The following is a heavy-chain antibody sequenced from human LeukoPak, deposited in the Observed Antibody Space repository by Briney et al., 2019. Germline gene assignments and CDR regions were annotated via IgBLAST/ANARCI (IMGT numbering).Heavy chain of an antibody. CDR2: ISSSSSYI. J-gene: IGHJ4*02. Sequence: GGSLRLSCAASGFTFSSYSMNWVRQAPGKGLEWVSTISSSSSYIYYADSVKGRFTISRDNAKNSLYLQMNSLRAEDTAVYYCARDPTSVNDSPIHFDYWGQGTLVTVSS. D-gene: IGHD2-2*01. CDR3: ARDPTSVNDSPIHFDY. CDR1: GFTFSSYS. V-gene: IGHV3-21*01.